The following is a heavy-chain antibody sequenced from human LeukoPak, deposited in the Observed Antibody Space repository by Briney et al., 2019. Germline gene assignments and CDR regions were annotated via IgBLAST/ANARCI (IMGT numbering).Heavy chain of an antibody. CDR2: IYTSGST. Sequence: PSETLSLTCTVSSDSISNGGYSWNWLRQAPGKELEWIGRIYTSGSTNYNPSLKSRVTMSVDTSKNQFSLKLSSVTAADTAVYYCAREKDFSLWDAAVDYWGQGTLVTVSS. D-gene: IGHD3-3*01. CDR3: AREKDFSLWDAAVDY. CDR1: SDSISNGGYS. V-gene: IGHV4-61*02. J-gene: IGHJ4*02.